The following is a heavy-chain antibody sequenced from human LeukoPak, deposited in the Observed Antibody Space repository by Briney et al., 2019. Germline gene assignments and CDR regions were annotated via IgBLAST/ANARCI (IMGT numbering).Heavy chain of an antibody. CDR2: ISSSSSYI. V-gene: IGHV3-21*04. CDR3: ARLVVGATTDPFDY. CDR1: GFTFSSYS. D-gene: IGHD1-26*01. J-gene: IGHJ4*02. Sequence: NPGGSLRLSCAASGFTFSSYSMNWVRQAPGKGLEWVSSISSSSSYIYYADSVKGRFTISRDNAKNSLYLQMNSLRAEDTAVYYCARLVVGATTDPFDYWGQGTLVTVSS.